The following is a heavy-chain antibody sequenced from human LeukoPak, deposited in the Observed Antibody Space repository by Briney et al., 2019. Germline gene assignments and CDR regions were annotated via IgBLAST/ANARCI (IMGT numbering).Heavy chain of an antibody. D-gene: IGHD3-10*01. CDR2: IYYRGST. CDR1: GGSISSGDYY. J-gene: IGHJ4*02. Sequence: SQTLSLTCTVSGGSISSGDYYWSWIRQPPGKGLEWIGYIYYRGSTYYNPSLKSRVTISVDTSKNQFSLKLSSVTAADTAVYYCARGKRTGFRDYFDYWGQGTLVTVSS. V-gene: IGHV4-30-4*01. CDR3: ARGKRTGFRDYFDY.